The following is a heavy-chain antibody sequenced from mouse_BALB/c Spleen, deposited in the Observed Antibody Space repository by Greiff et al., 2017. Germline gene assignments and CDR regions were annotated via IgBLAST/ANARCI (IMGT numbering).Heavy chain of an antibody. V-gene: IGHV1S132*01. CDR1: GYTFTSYW. D-gene: IGHD2-1*01. CDR3: ARSSYGNYWYFDV. CDR2: IFPGTGTT. Sequence: VQLQQSGAELVKPGASVKLSCKTSGYTFTSYWIQWVKQRPGQGLGWIGEIFPGTGTTYYNEKFKGKATLTIDTSSSTAYMQLSSLTSEDSAVYFCARSSYGNYWYFDVWGAGTTVTVSS. J-gene: IGHJ1*01.